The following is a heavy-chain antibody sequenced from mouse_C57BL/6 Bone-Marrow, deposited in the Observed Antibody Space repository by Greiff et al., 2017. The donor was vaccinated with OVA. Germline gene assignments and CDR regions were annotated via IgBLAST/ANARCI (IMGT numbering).Heavy chain of an antibody. V-gene: IGHV1-55*01. J-gene: IGHJ4*01. Sequence: QVQLQQPGAELVKPGASVKMSCKASGYTFTSYWITWVKQRPGQGLEWIGDIYPGSGSTNYNEKFKSKATLTVDTPSSTAYMQLSSLTSEDSAVYYCARANSNYEGDYWGQGTSGTVSS. CDR2: IYPGSGST. CDR3: ARANSNYEGDY. D-gene: IGHD2-5*01. CDR1: GYTFTSYW.